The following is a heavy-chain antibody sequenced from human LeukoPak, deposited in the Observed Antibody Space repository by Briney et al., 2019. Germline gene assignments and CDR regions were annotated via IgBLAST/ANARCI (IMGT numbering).Heavy chain of an antibody. J-gene: IGHJ4*02. V-gene: IGHV3-23*01. D-gene: IGHD3-22*01. CDR3: AKDRPNYYESNGHYYRLNGDY. CDR1: GFTFNNYA. CDR2: ISSSGDIT. Sequence: PGGSLRLSCAASGFTFNNYAMSWVRQAPGKGLEWVSAISSSGDITFYADSVKGRFTISRDNSRYTLCLQMNSLRAEDAAVYYCAKDRPNYYESNGHYYRLNGDYWGQGTLVTVSS.